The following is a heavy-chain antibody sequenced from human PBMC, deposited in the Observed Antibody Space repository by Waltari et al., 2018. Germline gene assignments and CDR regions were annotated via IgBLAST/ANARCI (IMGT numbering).Heavy chain of an antibody. Sequence: EVQLVESGGGLVQPGGSLILSCAASGFPFSSSHMHWGRQAPGKGLEWVSYISSSSSTIYYADSVKGRFTISRDNAKNSLYLQMNSLRAEDTAVYYCARITTPRYYYYYMDVWGKGTTVTVSS. CDR2: ISSSSSTI. J-gene: IGHJ6*03. CDR1: GFPFSSSH. CDR3: ARITTPRYYYYYMDV. V-gene: IGHV3-48*04. D-gene: IGHD1-1*01.